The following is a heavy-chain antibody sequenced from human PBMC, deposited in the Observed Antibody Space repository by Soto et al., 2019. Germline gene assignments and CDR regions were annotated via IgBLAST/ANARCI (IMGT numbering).Heavy chain of an antibody. V-gene: IGHV1-46*01. CDR2: INPSGGST. D-gene: IGHD6-25*01. J-gene: IGHJ6*03. CDR3: ARDSRTSSRLHYYYYYYMDV. Sequence: ASVKVSCKASGYTFTSYYMHWVRQAPGQGLEWMGIINPSGGSTSYAQKFQGRVTMTRDTSTSTVYMELSSLRSEDTAVYYCARDSRTSSRLHYYYYYYMDVWGKGTTVTVSS. CDR1: GYTFTSYY.